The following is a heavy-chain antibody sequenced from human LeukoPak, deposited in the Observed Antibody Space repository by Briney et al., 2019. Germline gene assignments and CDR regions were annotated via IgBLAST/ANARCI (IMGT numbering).Heavy chain of an antibody. CDR3: AKDRVLRGSGYYFDY. Sequence: GGSLRLSCAASRFTFSSYGMHWVRQAPGKGLEWVAVIWYDGSNKYYADSVKGRFTISRDNSKNTLYLQMNSLRAEDTAVYYCAKDRVLRGSGYYFDYWGQGTLVTVSS. CDR1: RFTFSSYG. D-gene: IGHD3-10*01. J-gene: IGHJ4*02. CDR2: IWYDGSNK. V-gene: IGHV3-33*06.